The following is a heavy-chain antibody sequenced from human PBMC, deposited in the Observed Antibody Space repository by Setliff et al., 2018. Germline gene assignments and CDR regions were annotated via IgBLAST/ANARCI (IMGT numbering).Heavy chain of an antibody. V-gene: IGHV4-59*01. D-gene: IGHD3-22*01. J-gene: IGHJ2*01. CDR1: GGSISSYY. Sequence: KTSETLSLTCTVSGGSISSYYWSWIRQTPVKGLEWIGYVYYSGTTNYNPLFKSRVTISVDRPKNQFSLKLSSVTAADTGVYYCARHHAQYYSDSSGYFYEDWYFDLWGRGTLVTVSS. CDR3: ARHHAQYYSDSSGYFYEDWYFDL. CDR2: VYYSGTT.